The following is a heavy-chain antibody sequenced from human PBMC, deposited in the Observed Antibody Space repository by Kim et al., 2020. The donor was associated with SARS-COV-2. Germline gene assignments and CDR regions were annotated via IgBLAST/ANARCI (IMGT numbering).Heavy chain of an antibody. Sequence: ADAVKGRFTISRGSSKNALYLQLSSLGAEDTAVYYCGVVASKLRFLNFEYWGQGTLLTVSP. V-gene: IGHV3-23*05. D-gene: IGHD2-15*01. CDR3: GVVASKLRFLNFEY. J-gene: IGHJ4*02.